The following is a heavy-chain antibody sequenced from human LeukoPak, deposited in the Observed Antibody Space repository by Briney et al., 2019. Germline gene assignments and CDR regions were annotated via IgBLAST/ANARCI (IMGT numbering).Heavy chain of an antibody. CDR2: ISGSGGST. CDR1: GFTFSSYA. CDR3: AKVLDYDILTGLA. V-gene: IGHV3-23*01. D-gene: IGHD3-9*01. Sequence: GGSLRLSCAASGFTFSSYAMSWVRQAPGKGLEWVSAISGSGGSTYYADSVKGRFTISRDNSKNTLYLQMNSLRAEDTAVYYRAKVLDYDILTGLAWGQGTLVTVSS. J-gene: IGHJ4*02.